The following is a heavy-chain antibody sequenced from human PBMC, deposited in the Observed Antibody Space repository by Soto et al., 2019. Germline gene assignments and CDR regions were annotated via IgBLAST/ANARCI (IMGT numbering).Heavy chain of an antibody. D-gene: IGHD3-22*01. Sequence: PGGSLSLSCAASGFTFSSYGMNWVGQAPGKGLEWVSSISSSSSYIYYADSVKGRFTISRDNAKNSLYLQMNSLRAEDTAVYYCARDSAYDSSGYYYTDAFDIWGQGTMVTVSS. CDR3: ARDSAYDSSGYYYTDAFDI. J-gene: IGHJ3*02. CDR2: ISSSSSYI. CDR1: GFTFSSYG. V-gene: IGHV3-21*01.